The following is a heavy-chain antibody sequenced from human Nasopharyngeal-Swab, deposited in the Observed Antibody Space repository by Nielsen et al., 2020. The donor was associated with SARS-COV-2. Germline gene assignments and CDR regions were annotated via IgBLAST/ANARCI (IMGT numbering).Heavy chain of an antibody. V-gene: IGHV4-31*03. J-gene: IGHJ4*02. CDR1: GGSISSGGYY. CDR3: ARARRITIFGVVSNFDY. D-gene: IGHD3-3*01. Sequence: SETLSLTCTVSGGSISSGGYYWSWIRQHPGKGLEWIGYIYYSGSTYYNPSLKSRVTISVDTSKNQFSLKLSSVTAADTAVYYCARARRITIFGVVSNFDYWGQGTLVTVSS. CDR2: IYYSGST.